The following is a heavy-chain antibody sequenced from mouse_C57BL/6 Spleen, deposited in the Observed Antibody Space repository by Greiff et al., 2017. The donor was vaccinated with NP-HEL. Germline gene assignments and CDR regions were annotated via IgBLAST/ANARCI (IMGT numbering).Heavy chain of an antibody. CDR1: GYTFTSYW. D-gene: IGHD3-1*01. Sequence: VQLQQPGAELVKPGASVKLSCKASGYTFTSYWMQWVKQRPGQGLEWIGEIDPSDSYTNYNQKFKGKATLTVDTSSSTAYMQLSSLTSEDSAVYYCARRATWDYWGQDTPLTVSS. CDR3: ARRATWDY. CDR2: IDPSDSYT. V-gene: IGHV1-50*01. J-gene: IGHJ2*01.